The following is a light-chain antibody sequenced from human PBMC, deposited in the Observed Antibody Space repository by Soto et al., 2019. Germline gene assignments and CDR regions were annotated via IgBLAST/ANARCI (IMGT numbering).Light chain of an antibody. Sequence: DIQLTQSPSFLSASVGDRVTITCRASQGISSYLAWYQQKPGKAPKLLIYAASTLQSGVPSSFSGSGSGTEFSLTISSLQPEDMATYYCQQLKSYPFLTFGGGTKVEIK. J-gene: IGKJ4*01. V-gene: IGKV1-9*01. CDR1: QGISSY. CDR3: QQLKSYPFLT. CDR2: AAS.